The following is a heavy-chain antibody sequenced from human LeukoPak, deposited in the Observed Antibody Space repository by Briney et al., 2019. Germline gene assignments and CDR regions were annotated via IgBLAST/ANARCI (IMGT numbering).Heavy chain of an antibody. CDR1: GYTFTSYG. Sequence: ASVKVSCKASGYTFTSYGISWVRQAPGQGLEWMGWISAYNGNTNYAQKLQGRVTMTTDTSTSTAYMELRSLRSDDTAVYYCARVDDYGDYVLEGPYYFDYWGQGTLVTVSS. V-gene: IGHV1-18*01. D-gene: IGHD4-17*01. CDR3: ARVDDYGDYVLEGPYYFDY. CDR2: ISAYNGNT. J-gene: IGHJ4*02.